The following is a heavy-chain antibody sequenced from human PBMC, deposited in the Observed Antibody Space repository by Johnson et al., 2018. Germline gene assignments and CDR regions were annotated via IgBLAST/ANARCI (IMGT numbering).Heavy chain of an antibody. D-gene: IGHD1-14*01. Sequence: VQLQESGPGLVKHTETLSLNCTVSDGSISSYYWSWIRQPPGKGLDWIGYIYYSGSTYSNPSLKSRVPISVDTSKNQFSLRLSSVTAADTAVDYCARDYRRLHSESYYHYYGMDVWGQGTTVTVSS. J-gene: IGHJ6*02. CDR1: DGSISSYY. V-gene: IGHV4-59*01. CDR2: IYYSGST. CDR3: ARDYRRLHSESYYHYYGMDV.